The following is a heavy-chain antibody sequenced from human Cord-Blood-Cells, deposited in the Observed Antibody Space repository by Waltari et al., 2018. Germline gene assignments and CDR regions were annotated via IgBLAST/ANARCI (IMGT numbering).Heavy chain of an antibody. Sequence: EVQLVENVGGLIQPGVSLRLSCAASGFTVSSNYMSWVRQAPGKGLEWVSVIYSGGSTYYADSVKGRFTISRDNSKNTLYLQMNSLRAEDTAVYYCARGDYDSSGYYFDYWGQGTLVTVSS. V-gene: IGHV3-53*02. J-gene: IGHJ4*02. CDR3: ARGDYDSSGYYFDY. D-gene: IGHD3-22*01. CDR2: IYSGGST. CDR1: GFTVSSNY.